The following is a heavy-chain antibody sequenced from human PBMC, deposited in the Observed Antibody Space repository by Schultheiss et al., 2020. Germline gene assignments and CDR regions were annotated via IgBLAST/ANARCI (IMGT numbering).Heavy chain of an antibody. CDR3: ARGSPLWFGEGWFDP. J-gene: IGHJ5*02. D-gene: IGHD3-10*01. CDR1: GGSISSGGYY. CDR2: INHSGST. Sequence: SETLSLTCTVSGGSISSGGYYWSWIRQPPGKGLEWIGEINHSGSTNYNPSLKSRVTISVDTSKNQFSLKLSSVTAADTAVYYCARGSPLWFGEGWFDPWGQGTLVTVSS. V-gene: IGHV4-39*07.